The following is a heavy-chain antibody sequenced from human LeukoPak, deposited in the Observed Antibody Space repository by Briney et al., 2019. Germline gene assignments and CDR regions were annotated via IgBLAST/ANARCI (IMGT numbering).Heavy chain of an antibody. Sequence: GGSLRLSCAASGFTVSSNYMSWVRQAPGKGLEWVSVIYSGGSTYYADSVKGRFTISRDNSKNTLYLQMNSLRAEDTAVYYCAKGGLAILFDPFDYWGQGTLVTVSS. CDR1: GFTVSSNY. J-gene: IGHJ4*02. V-gene: IGHV3-53*01. CDR3: AKGGLAILFDPFDY. CDR2: IYSGGST. D-gene: IGHD2-21*01.